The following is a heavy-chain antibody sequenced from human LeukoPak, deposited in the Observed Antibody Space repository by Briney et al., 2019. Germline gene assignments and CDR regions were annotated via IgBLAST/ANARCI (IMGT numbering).Heavy chain of an antibody. J-gene: IGHJ6*03. CDR1: GGSISSYY. Sequence: PSETLSLTCTVSGGSISSYYWSWIRQPPGKGLEWIGYIYYSGSTNYNPSLKSRVTISVDTSKNQFSLKLSSVTAEDTAVYYCARGPTEGPVYDFWSGYNYYYYYYMDVWGKGTTVTVSS. CDR3: ARGPTEGPVYDFWSGYNYYYYYYMDV. CDR2: IYYSGST. D-gene: IGHD3-3*01. V-gene: IGHV4-59*01.